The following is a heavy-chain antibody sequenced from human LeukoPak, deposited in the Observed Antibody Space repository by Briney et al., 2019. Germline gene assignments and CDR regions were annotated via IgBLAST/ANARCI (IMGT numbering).Heavy chain of an antibody. CDR2: ISSSGSTI. D-gene: IGHD3-16*01. J-gene: IGHJ4*02. V-gene: IGHV3-48*03. Sequence: PGGSLRLSCAASGFTFGDYEMNWVRQAPGKGLEWVSYISSSGSTIYYADSVKGRFTISRDNAKNSLFLQMNSLRAEDTAVYYCARDTLSGLAFYWGQGTLVTASS. CDR1: GFTFGDYE. CDR3: ARDTLSGLAFY.